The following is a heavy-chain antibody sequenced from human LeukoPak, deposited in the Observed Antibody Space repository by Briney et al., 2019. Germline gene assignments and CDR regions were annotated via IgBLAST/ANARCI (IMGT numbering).Heavy chain of an antibody. CDR2: INSDGSST. Sequence: PGGSLRFSCAASGFTFSSYWMHWVRQAPGKGLVWVLRINSDGSSTSYADSVKGRFTISSDNAKNTLYLQMNSLRAEDTAVYYCAPDAFDIWGQGTMVTVSS. V-gene: IGHV3-74*01. CDR3: APDAFDI. CDR1: GFTFSSYW. J-gene: IGHJ3*02.